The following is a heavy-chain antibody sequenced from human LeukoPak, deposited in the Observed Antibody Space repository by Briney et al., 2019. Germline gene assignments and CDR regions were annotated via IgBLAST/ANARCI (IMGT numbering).Heavy chain of an antibody. CDR3: ARDRMDYYDSSGYYNNGPFDY. J-gene: IGHJ4*02. Sequence: GASVKVSCKASGYTFTSYGISWVRQAPGQGLEWMGWISAYNGNTNYAQKFQGRVTMTRDTSISTAYMELSRLRSDDTAVYYCARDRMDYYDSSGYYNNGPFDYWGQGTLVTVSS. V-gene: IGHV1-18*01. CDR1: GYTFTSYG. CDR2: ISAYNGNT. D-gene: IGHD3-22*01.